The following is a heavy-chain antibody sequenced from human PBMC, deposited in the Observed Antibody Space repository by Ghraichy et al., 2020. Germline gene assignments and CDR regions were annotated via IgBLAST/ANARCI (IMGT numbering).Heavy chain of an antibody. J-gene: IGHJ4*02. CDR2: ISSDSSSI. CDR1: GFTFSSYN. CDR3: ARGRGAVTPPFDY. Sequence: GGSLRLSCAASGFTFSSYNMNWVRQAPGKGLEWISYISSDSSSIYYADSVKGRFTISRDNAKNSLYLQMNSLGDEDTAVYYCARGRGAVTPPFDYWGQGTLVTVSS. D-gene: IGHD4-17*01. V-gene: IGHV3-48*02.